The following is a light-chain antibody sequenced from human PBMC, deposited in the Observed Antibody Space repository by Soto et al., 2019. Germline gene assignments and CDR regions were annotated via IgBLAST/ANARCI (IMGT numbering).Light chain of an antibody. CDR1: SNDVGGYNY. J-gene: IGLJ2*01. V-gene: IGLV2-14*01. Sequence: QSVLTQPASVSGSPGQSITISCTGTSNDVGGYNYVSWYQQHPGKAPKLMIYEVTNRPSGVSNRFSGSKSANTASLTISGLQAEDEADYYCSSYTSSSTPVVFGGGTKLTVL. CDR3: SSYTSSSTPVV. CDR2: EVT.